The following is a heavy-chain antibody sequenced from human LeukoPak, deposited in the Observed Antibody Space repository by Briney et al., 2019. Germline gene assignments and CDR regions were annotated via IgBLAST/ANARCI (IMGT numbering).Heavy chain of an antibody. J-gene: IGHJ4*02. Sequence: GGSLRLSCAASGFTFSTYTMNWVRQAPGKGLEWLSSISSSSRTIYYADSVKGRFTISRDNAKNSLYLQMNSLRAEDTAVYYCARGKRGYSYGYVYWGQGTLVTVSS. V-gene: IGHV3-48*04. CDR3: ARGKRGYSYGYVY. CDR1: GFTFSTYT. CDR2: ISSSSRTI. D-gene: IGHD5-18*01.